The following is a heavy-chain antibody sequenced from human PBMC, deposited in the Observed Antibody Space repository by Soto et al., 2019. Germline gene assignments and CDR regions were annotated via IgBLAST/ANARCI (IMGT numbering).Heavy chain of an antibody. CDR2: IYYSGST. D-gene: IGHD3-3*01. CDR1: GGSISSGDYY. V-gene: IGHV4-30-4*01. J-gene: IGHJ5*02. CDR3: ARSPYDFWSGNWFEP. Sequence: SETLSLTCTVSGGSISSGDYYWSWIRQPPGKGLEWIGYIYYSGSTYYNPSLKSRVTISVDTSKNQFSLKLSSVTAADTAVYYCARSPYDFWSGNWFEPWGKGTLVTVSS.